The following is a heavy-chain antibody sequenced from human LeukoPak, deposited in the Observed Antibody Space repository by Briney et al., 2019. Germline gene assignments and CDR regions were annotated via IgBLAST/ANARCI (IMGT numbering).Heavy chain of an antibody. CDR1: GFTFSNAW. CDR3: TTDLYDYVWGSYRPTGY. Sequence: GGSLRLSCAASGFTFSNAWMSWVRQAPGKGLEWVGRIKSKTDGGTTDYAAPVKGRFTISRDESKNTLYLQMNSLKTEDTAVYYCTTDLYDYVWGSYRPTGYWGQGTLVTVSS. D-gene: IGHD3-16*02. J-gene: IGHJ4*02. CDR2: IKSKTDGGTT. V-gene: IGHV3-15*01.